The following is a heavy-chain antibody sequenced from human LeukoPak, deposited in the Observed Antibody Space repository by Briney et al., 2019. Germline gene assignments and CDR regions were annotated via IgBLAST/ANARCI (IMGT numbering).Heavy chain of an antibody. CDR3: ARGRDGYNSYYFDY. D-gene: IGHD5-24*01. Sequence: SETLSLTCTVSGGSISSYYWSWIRQPAGKGLEWIGRICTSGSTNYNPSLKSRVTMSVDTSKNQFSLKLSSVTAADTAVYYCARGRDGYNSYYFDYWGQGTLVTVSS. CDR2: ICTSGST. J-gene: IGHJ4*02. CDR1: GGSISSYY. V-gene: IGHV4-4*07.